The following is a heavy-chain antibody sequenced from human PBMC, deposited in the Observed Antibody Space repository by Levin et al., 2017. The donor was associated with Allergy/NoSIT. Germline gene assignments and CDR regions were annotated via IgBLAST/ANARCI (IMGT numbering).Heavy chain of an antibody. J-gene: IGHJ4*02. D-gene: IGHD5-12*01. CDR3: ASSGGSYSGYVIDY. Sequence: KISCKASGDIFSSYTISWVRQAPGQGLEWMGRVIRVLDIPYYAQKFQGRVTITADKSTNTAYMELNSLRSEDTAVYYCASSGGSYSGYVIDYWGQGTLVTVSS. V-gene: IGHV1-69*02. CDR1: GDIFSSYT. CDR2: VIRVLDIP.